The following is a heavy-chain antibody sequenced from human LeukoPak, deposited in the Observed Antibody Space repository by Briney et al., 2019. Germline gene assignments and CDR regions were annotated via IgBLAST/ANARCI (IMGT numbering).Heavy chain of an antibody. CDR1: GGTFSSYA. Sequence: ASVKVSCKASGGTFSSYAISWVRQAPGQGLEWMGWISAYNGNTNYAQKLQSRVTMTTDTSTSTVYMELRSLRSDDTAVYYCARIAYCGGDCYTTYFDYWGQGTLVTVSS. CDR3: ARIAYCGGDCYTTYFDY. D-gene: IGHD2-21*01. CDR2: ISAYNGNT. J-gene: IGHJ4*02. V-gene: IGHV1-18*01.